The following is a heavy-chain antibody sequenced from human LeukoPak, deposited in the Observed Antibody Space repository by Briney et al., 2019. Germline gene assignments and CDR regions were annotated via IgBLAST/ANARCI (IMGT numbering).Heavy chain of an antibody. CDR1: GYTFTSEG. D-gene: IGHD1-26*01. Sequence: ATHKVSCKASGYTFTSEGISWVRQAPGKGLEWMGWISAYNGNTNYAQKLQGRVTITTDTSTSTAYMELSSLRSEDTAVYYCATGPPPWELYFDYWGQGTLVTVSS. CDR3: ATGPPPWELYFDY. CDR2: ISAYNGNT. V-gene: IGHV1-18*01. J-gene: IGHJ4*02.